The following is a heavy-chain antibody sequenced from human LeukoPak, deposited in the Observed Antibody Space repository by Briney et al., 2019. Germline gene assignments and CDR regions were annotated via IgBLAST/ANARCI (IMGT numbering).Heavy chain of an antibody. D-gene: IGHD4-17*01. Sequence: GGSLRLSCSVSGFTFEDYAMHWVRQAPGKGLEWVSSISGNSDRTYYADSVKGRFTISRDNSKNTVTLQMNSLRAEDTAVYSCAKGHGDYVPAEYLQHWGQGTLVTVSS. J-gene: IGHJ1*01. CDR3: AKGHGDYVPAEYLQH. V-gene: IGHV3-23*01. CDR1: GFTFEDYA. CDR2: ISGNSDRT.